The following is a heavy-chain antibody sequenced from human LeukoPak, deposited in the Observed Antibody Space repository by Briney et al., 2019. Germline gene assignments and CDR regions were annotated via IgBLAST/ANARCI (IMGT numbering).Heavy chain of an antibody. Sequence: SETLSLTCAVYGGSFSGYYWSWIRQPPGKGLEWIGETNHSGSTNYNPSLKSRVTISVDTSKNQFSLKPSSVTAADTAVYYCARGRLRFLEWLSPFDYWGQGTLVTVSS. D-gene: IGHD3-3*01. J-gene: IGHJ4*02. CDR1: GGSFSGYY. V-gene: IGHV4-34*01. CDR2: TNHSGST. CDR3: ARGRLRFLEWLSPFDY.